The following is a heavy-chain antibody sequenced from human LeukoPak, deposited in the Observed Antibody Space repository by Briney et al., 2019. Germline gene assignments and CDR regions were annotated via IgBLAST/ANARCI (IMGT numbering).Heavy chain of an antibody. CDR3: ARDENDRIAAAGTRFSNWFAP. J-gene: IGHJ5*02. Sequence: ASVKVSCKASGGTFSSYAISWVRQAPGQGLEWMGGIIPIFGTANYAQKFQGRVTITADESTSTAYMELSSLRSEDTAVYYCARDENDRIAAAGTRFSNWFAPWGQGTLVTVSS. V-gene: IGHV1-69*13. CDR1: GGTFSSYA. D-gene: IGHD6-13*01. CDR2: IIPIFGTA.